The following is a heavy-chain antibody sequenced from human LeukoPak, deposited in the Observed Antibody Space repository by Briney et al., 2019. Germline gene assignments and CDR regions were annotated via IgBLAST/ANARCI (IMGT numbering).Heavy chain of an antibody. J-gene: IGHJ4*02. CDR2: INHSGST. CDR1: GGSFSGYY. CDR3: ARGVRSGSGSYYRAYFDY. D-gene: IGHD3-10*01. V-gene: IGHV4-34*01. Sequence: SETLSLTCAVYGGSFSGYYWSWIRQPPGKGLEWIGEINHSGSTNYNPSLKSRVTISVDTSKNQFSLQLSSVTAADTAVYYCARGVRSGSGSYYRAYFDYWGQGTLVTVSS.